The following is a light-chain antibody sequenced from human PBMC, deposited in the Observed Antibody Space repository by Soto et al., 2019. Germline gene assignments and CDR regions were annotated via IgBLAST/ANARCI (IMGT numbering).Light chain of an antibody. J-gene: IGLJ1*01. CDR1: STNIGAGYA. Sequence: QSVLTQAPSVSGAPGQRVTVSCTGSSTNIGAGYAVHWYQQLPGTAPKLLIYGNTIRPSGVPDRFSGSRSGTSASLAITGLQAEDEADYYCQSHDNSLSGFCVFGTGTKVTVL. V-gene: IGLV1-40*01. CDR3: QSHDNSLSGFCV. CDR2: GNT.